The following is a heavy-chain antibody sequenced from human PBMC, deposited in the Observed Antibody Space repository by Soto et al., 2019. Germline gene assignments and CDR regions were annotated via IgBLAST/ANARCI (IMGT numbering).Heavy chain of an antibody. V-gene: IGHV4-61*01. D-gene: IGHD3-3*01. CDR3: ARDHYDFWSGYYNWFDP. Sequence: SETLSLTCTVSGGSVSIGSYYWSWIRQPPGKGLEWIGYIYYSGSTNYNPSLKSRVTISVDTSKNQFSLKLSSVTAADTAVYYCARDHYDFWSGYYNWFDPWGQGTLVTVSS. CDR2: IYYSGST. CDR1: GGSVSIGSYY. J-gene: IGHJ5*02.